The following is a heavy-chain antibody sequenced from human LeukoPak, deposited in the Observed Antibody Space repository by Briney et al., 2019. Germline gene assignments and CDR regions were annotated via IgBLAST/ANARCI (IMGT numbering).Heavy chain of an antibody. Sequence: PSETLSLTCTVSGGXLSRNYWSWIRQPPGKGLERIAYIDYSESTNYNPSLKSRLTISVDASKNQFSLKLGSVTAADTAVYYCARDRRRELLHAFDIWGQGTMVTVSS. CDR2: IDYSEST. D-gene: IGHD1-26*01. J-gene: IGHJ3*02. CDR3: ARDRRRELLHAFDI. V-gene: IGHV4-59*13. CDR1: GGXLSRNY.